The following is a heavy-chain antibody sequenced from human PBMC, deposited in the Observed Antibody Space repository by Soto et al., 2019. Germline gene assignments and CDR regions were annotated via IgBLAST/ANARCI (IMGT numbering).Heavy chain of an antibody. CDR2: IYYSGST. CDR3: ARDVPLWNYYGSGSYEDAFDI. Sequence: QVQLQESGPGLVKPSETLSLTCTVSGGSISSYYWSWIRQPPGKGLEWIGYIYYSGSTNYNPSLKSRVTIPVDTSKNQFSLKLSSVTAADTAVYYCARDVPLWNYYGSGSYEDAFDIWGQGTMVTVSS. J-gene: IGHJ3*02. V-gene: IGHV4-59*01. D-gene: IGHD3-10*01. CDR1: GGSISSYY.